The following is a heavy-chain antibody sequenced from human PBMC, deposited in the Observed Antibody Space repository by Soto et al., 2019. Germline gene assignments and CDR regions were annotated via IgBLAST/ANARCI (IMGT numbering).Heavy chain of an antibody. Sequence: QVQLVQSGAEVKKPGASVKVSCKASGYTFTSYGISWVRQAPGQGLEWMGWISAYNGNTNYAQKLQGRVTMTTDTSTSTAYMELRSMRSYDTAVYYCASDPTLVPAAITPLDYWGQGTLVTVSS. CDR2: ISAYNGNT. D-gene: IGHD2-2*01. V-gene: IGHV1-18*01. CDR1: GYTFTSYG. CDR3: ASDPTLVPAAITPLDY. J-gene: IGHJ4*02.